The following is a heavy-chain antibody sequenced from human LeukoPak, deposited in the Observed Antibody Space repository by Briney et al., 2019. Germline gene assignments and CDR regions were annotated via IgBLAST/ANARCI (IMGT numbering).Heavy chain of an antibody. CDR3: ATSSNACNDH. Sequence: PGGSLRLSCAASGFTFSGFSLHWVRQASGKGLEWVGRIRNKANNYATTYDASVRGRFTISRDDSKNTAYLQMNSLKTEDTALYYCATSSNACNDHWGQGTLVTVSS. D-gene: IGHD2-2*01. CDR1: GFTFSGFS. J-gene: IGHJ4*02. CDR2: IRNKANNYAT. V-gene: IGHV3-73*01.